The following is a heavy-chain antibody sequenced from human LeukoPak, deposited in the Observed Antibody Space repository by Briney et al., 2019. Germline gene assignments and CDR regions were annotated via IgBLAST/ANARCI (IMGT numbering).Heavy chain of an antibody. CDR1: GFTFSSYG. CDR3: SKNALLGLYYYYYYMDV. J-gene: IGHJ6*03. CDR2: ISGSGGST. Sequence: GGSLRLSCAASGFTFSSYGMSWVRQAPGKGLEWVSAISGSGGSTYYADSVKGRFTISRDNSKNTLYLQMNSLRAEDTAVYYCSKNALLGLYYYYYYMDVWGKGTTVTISS. V-gene: IGHV3-23*01.